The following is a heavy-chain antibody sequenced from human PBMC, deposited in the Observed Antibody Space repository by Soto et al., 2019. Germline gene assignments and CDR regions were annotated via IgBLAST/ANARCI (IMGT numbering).Heavy chain of an antibody. J-gene: IGHJ4*02. D-gene: IGHD6-13*01. V-gene: IGHV3-7*01. Sequence: GGSLRLSCAASGFTFSSYWMSWVRQAPGKGLEWVANIKQDGSEKYYADSVKGRFTISRDNSKNTLYLQMNSLRAEDTAVYYCAKCKSSSRHYFDYWGQGTLVTVSS. CDR1: GFTFSSYW. CDR2: IKQDGSEK. CDR3: AKCKSSSRHYFDY.